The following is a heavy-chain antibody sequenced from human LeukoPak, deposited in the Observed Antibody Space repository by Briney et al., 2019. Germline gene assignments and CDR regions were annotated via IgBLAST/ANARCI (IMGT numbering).Heavy chain of an antibody. V-gene: IGHV1-2*02. CDR1: GYTFTGYY. D-gene: IGHD1-7*01. J-gene: IGHJ6*02. CDR2: INPNSGGT. Sequence: GASVKVSCKASGYTFTGYYMHWVRQAPGQGLEWMGWINPNSGGTNYAQKFQGRVTMTRDTSISTAYMELSRLRSDDTAVYYCATVRTNQYYSYYGMDVWGQGTTVTVSS. CDR3: ATVRTNQYYSYYGMDV.